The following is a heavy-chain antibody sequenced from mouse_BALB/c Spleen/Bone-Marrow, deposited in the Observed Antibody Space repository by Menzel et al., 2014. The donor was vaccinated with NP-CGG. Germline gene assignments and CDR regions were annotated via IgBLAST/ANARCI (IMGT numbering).Heavy chain of an antibody. Sequence: EVKLMESGGGLVQPGGSRKLSCAASGFTFSSFGMHWVRQAPEKGLEWVAYISSGSSNIYYEDTVKGRFTISRDNPKNTLFLQMTSLRSEDTAMYYCTRGGNWDDFDYWGQSTTLTVSS. J-gene: IGHJ2*01. CDR2: ISSGSSNI. CDR1: GFTFSSFG. V-gene: IGHV5-17*02. CDR3: TRGGNWDDFDY. D-gene: IGHD4-1*01.